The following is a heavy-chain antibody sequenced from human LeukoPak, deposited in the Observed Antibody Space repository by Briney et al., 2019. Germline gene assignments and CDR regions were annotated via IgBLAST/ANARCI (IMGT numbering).Heavy chain of an antibody. CDR2: IYSGGST. Sequence: PGGSLRLSCAASGFTFSSYEMNWVRQAPGKGLEWVSVIYSGGSTYYADSVKGRFTISRDNSKNTLYLQMNSLRAEDTAVYYCAREWEVYGDYGAFDIWGQGTMVTVSS. CDR3: AREWEVYGDYGAFDI. D-gene: IGHD4-17*01. J-gene: IGHJ3*02. V-gene: IGHV3-66*01. CDR1: GFTFSSYE.